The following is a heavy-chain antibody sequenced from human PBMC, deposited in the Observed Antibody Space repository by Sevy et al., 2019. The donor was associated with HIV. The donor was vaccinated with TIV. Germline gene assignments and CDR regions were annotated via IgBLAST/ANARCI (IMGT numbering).Heavy chain of an antibody. V-gene: IGHV3-48*01. CDR3: ARDASVAAYYFDF. D-gene: IGHD6-19*01. CDR2: INTLSDTI. Sequence: GGSLRLSCTASGFTFRRNSMIWVRQAPGKGLEWLAYINTLSDTIKYADSVKGRFTISRDNAKNSLYLQMNSLRVEDTAVYYCARDASVAAYYFDFWGQGTLVTVSS. CDR1: GFTFRRNS. J-gene: IGHJ4*02.